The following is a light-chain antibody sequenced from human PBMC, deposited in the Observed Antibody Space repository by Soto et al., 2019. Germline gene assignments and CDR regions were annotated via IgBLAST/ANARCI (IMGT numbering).Light chain of an antibody. J-gene: IGKJ1*01. CDR2: GAS. CDR1: QSVSNN. Sequence: EIVMTQSPATLSVSPGERATLSCRASQSVSNNLAWYQKKPGQAPRLLIYGASTRATGIPARFSGSGSGPEFNLTISSQQSEDFAFYDCQQYNNWWTFGQGTRVDIK. CDR3: QQYNNWWT. V-gene: IGKV3-15*01.